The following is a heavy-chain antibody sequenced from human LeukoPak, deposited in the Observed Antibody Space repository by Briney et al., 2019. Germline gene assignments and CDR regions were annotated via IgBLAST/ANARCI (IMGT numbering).Heavy chain of an antibody. V-gene: IGHV4-31*03. CDR1: GGSISSGSYL. CDR3: ARSQGTGTTGAFDI. CDR2: IYYSGST. Sequence: PSETLSLTCTVSGGSISSGSYLWLWIRQHLGKGLEWIGYIYYSGSTYYNPSLKSRVTISVDTSKNQFSLKLSSVTAADTAVKYCARSQGTGTTGAFDIWGQGTMVTVSS. D-gene: IGHD1-7*01. J-gene: IGHJ3*02.